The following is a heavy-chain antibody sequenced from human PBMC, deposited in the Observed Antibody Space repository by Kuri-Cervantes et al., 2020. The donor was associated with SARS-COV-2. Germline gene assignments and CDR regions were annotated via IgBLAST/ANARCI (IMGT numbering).Heavy chain of an antibody. CDR2: ITSSGVST. J-gene: IGHJ1*01. V-gene: IGHV3-23*01. CDR3: AKGGATILDSFQN. Sequence: GESLKISCAASGFTFNNYAMNWVRQAPGKGLEWVSVITSSGVSTDYADSVKGRFIISRDNSKNTLYLQMKSLRVEDTAVYYCAKGGATILDSFQNWGQGTLVTVSS. CDR1: GFTFNNYA. D-gene: IGHD5-12*01.